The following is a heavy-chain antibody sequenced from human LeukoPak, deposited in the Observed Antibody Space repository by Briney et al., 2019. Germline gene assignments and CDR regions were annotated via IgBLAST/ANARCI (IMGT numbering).Heavy chain of an antibody. CDR3: ARRPYDSSGYYCVNWFFDL. CDR2: IYYSGST. Sequence: PSETLSLTCTVSGGSISSSSYYWGWIRQPPGKGLEWIGSIYYSGSTYYNPSLKSRVTISVDTSKNQFSLKLSSVTAADTAVYSCARRPYDSSGYYCVNWFFDLWGRGTLVTVSS. J-gene: IGHJ2*01. V-gene: IGHV4-39*01. CDR1: GGSISSSSYY. D-gene: IGHD3-22*01.